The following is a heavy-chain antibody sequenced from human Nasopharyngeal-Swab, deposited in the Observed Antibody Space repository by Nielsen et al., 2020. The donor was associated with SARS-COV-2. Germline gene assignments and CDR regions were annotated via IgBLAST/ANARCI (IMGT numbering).Heavy chain of an antibody. V-gene: IGHV4-39*01. CDR2: LLSSGSS. CDR3: VRRSDLFGSRGYS. D-gene: IGHD3-22*01. J-gene: IGHJ5*02. CDR1: GDSVTTSDYY. Sequence: SETLSLTCTVSGDSVTTSDYYRGWIRQPPGEGLEWIGSLLSSGSSYSNPSLKSRVSISVDTSKNQFSLKLTSVTAADTAVYYCVRRSDLFGSRGYSLGQGTLVTVSS.